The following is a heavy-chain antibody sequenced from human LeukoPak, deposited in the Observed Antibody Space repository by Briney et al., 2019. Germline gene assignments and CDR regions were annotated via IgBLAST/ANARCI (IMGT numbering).Heavy chain of an antibody. CDR1: GFSFSSYE. Sequence: GGSLRLSCAASGFSFSSYEMNWVRQAPGKGLEWISYIDASGTITHYADFVEGRFTISRDNSKNTLYLQMNSLRAEDTAVYYCASGRTDIVVVPATLRNYYFDYWGQGTLVTVSS. V-gene: IGHV3-48*03. CDR3: ASGRTDIVVVPATLRNYYFDY. D-gene: IGHD2-2*01. J-gene: IGHJ4*02. CDR2: IDASGTIT.